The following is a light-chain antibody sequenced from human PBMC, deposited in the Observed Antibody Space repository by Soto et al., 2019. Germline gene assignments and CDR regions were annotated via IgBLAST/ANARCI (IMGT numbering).Light chain of an antibody. V-gene: IGKV3-11*01. CDR1: QSVSSY. J-gene: IGKJ4*01. Sequence: EIVLPQSPATLSLSPGERATLACRASQSVSSYLAWYQKKPGQAPRLLIYDASNRATVIPARFSGSGSGTDFTLTISSLEPEEFAVYYCQQRSNWPRVLTFGGGTKVEIK. CDR2: DAS. CDR3: QQRSNWPRVLT.